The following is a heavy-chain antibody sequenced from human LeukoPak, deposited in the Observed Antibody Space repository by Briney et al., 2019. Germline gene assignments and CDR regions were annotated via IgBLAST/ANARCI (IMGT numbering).Heavy chain of an antibody. CDR2: IIPIFGTA. CDR1: GGTFSSYA. Sequence: SVKVACKASGGTFSSYAISWVRQAPGQGLEWMGGIIPIFGTANYAQKFQGRVTITADESTSTAYMELSSLRSEDTAVYYCARSGGTAYYYYYYMDVWGKGTTVTISS. CDR3: ARSGGTAYYYYYYMDV. V-gene: IGHV1-69*13. D-gene: IGHD4-23*01. J-gene: IGHJ6*03.